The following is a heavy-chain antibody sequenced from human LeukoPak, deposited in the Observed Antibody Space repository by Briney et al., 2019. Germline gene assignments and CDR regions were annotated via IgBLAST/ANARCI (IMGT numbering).Heavy chain of an antibody. D-gene: IGHD3-22*01. V-gene: IGHV3-7*01. CDR3: GGGGGRKNYYDSSGYLDY. CDR1: GFTFSSYW. CDR2: IKQDGSEK. J-gene: IGHJ4*02. Sequence: SGGSLRLSCAASGFTFSSYWMSWVRQAPGKGLEWVANIKQDGSEKYYVDSVKGRFTISRDNAKNSLYLQMNSLRAEDTAVYYGGGGGGRKNYYDSSGYLDYWGQGTLVTVSS.